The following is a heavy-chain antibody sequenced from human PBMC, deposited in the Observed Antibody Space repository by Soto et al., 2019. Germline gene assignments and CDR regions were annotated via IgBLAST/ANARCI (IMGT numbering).Heavy chain of an antibody. CDR3: ARISGSYYYGMDV. Sequence: PSETLSLTCTFSGCSISSGGYYLSWVRQPPGKGLEWIGEIYHSGSTNYNPSLKSRVTISVDKSKNQFSLKLSSVTAADTAVYYCARISGSYYYGMDVWGQGTTVTVSS. J-gene: IGHJ6*02. V-gene: IGHV4-39*07. CDR2: IYHSGST. D-gene: IGHD1-26*01. CDR1: GCSISSGGYY.